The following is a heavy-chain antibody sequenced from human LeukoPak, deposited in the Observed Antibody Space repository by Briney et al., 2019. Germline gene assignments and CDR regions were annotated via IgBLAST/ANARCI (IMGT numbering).Heavy chain of an antibody. Sequence: ASVKVSCKASGYTFTSYGISWVRQAPGQGLEWMGWISAYNGNTNYAQKLQGRVTMTTDTSTSTAYMELRSLRSDDTAVYYCARDLTYSGYDLYYFDYWGQGTLVTVSS. CDR3: ARDLTYSGYDLYYFDY. D-gene: IGHD5-12*01. CDR2: ISAYNGNT. CDR1: GYTFTSYG. J-gene: IGHJ4*02. V-gene: IGHV1-18*01.